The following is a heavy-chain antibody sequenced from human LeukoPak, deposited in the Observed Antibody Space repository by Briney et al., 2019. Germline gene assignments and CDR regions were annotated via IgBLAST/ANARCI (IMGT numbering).Heavy chain of an antibody. CDR2: IYYSGST. J-gene: IGHJ4*02. V-gene: IGHV4-30-4*01. Sequence: SQTLSLTCTVSGGSISSGDYYWSWIRQPPGKGLEWIGYIYYSGSTYYNPSLKSRVTISVDTSKNQFSLKLSSVTAADTAVYYCATSSITMVRGDLNFDYWGQGTLVTVSS. CDR1: GGSISSGDYY. CDR3: ATSSITMVRGDLNFDY. D-gene: IGHD3-10*01.